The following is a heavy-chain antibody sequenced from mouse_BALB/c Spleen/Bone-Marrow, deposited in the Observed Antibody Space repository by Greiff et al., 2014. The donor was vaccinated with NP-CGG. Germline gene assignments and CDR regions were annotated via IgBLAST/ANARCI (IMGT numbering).Heavy chain of an antibody. Sequence: VKLMESGPGLVAPSQSLSITCTVSGFSLSSYGVHWVRQPPGKGLEWLGVIWAGGGTNYNSALMSRLSISKDNSKTQALLKINSLQTDDTAMYYCARTYFYGMDYWGQGTSVTVSS. CDR1: GFSLSSYG. J-gene: IGHJ4*01. CDR2: IWAGGGT. CDR3: ARTYFYGMDY. V-gene: IGHV2-9*02. D-gene: IGHD1-1*01.